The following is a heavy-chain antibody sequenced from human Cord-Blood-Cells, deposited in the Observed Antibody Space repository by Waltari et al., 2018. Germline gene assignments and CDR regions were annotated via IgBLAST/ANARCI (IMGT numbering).Heavy chain of an antibody. CDR1: GGSISSSRYY. D-gene: IGHD3-10*01. CDR2: ISYSGGT. CDR3: ARLPGLGGGSGSYYNAFDI. J-gene: IGHJ3*02. Sequence: QLQLQESGPGLVKPSETLSRTCTVSGGSISSSRYYWGWIRQPPGTGLEWIGSISYSGGTFYNPSLKSRVTISVDTSKNQFSLKLSSGTAADTAVYYCARLPGLGGGSGSYYNAFDIWGQGTMVTVSS. V-gene: IGHV4-39*01.